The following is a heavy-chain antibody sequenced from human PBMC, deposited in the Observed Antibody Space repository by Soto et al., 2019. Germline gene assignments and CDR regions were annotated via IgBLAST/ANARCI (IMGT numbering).Heavy chain of an antibody. D-gene: IGHD3-3*01. CDR2: IWYDGSNK. Sequence: SGWSLRLSGASSVFTFISYGMHWVRQSPGKGLEWLAVIWYDGSNKYYADSVKGRFTISRDNSKNTLYLQMNSLRAEDTAVYYCARGQDYDFWSGYYIGATYYYYGMDVWGQGTTVTVSS. CDR3: ARGQDYDFWSGYYIGATYYYYGMDV. V-gene: IGHV3-33*01. J-gene: IGHJ6*02. CDR1: VFTFISYG.